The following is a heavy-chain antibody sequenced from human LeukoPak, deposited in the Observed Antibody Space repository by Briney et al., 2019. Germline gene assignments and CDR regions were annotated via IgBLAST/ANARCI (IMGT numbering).Heavy chain of an antibody. J-gene: IGHJ4*02. V-gene: IGHV3-23*01. D-gene: IGHD3-9*01. CDR2: STYNGAAT. CDR1: GYCIGGCA. CDR3: AKDGLYFDGSTHIYYFDS. Sequence: ESLTLSCAASGYCIGGCAISGCLRPPPGKRLECLRSTYNGAATYYLDSVKARFTISIDNSRSTLYLQMDSLTAADTALYYCAKDGLYFDGSTHIYYFDSWGQGTLVAVSS.